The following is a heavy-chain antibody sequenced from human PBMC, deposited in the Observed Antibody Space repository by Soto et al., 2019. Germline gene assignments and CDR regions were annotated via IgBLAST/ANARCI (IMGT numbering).Heavy chain of an antibody. D-gene: IGHD6-13*01. Sequence: SETLSLTCTVSGGSISSYYWGWIRQPPGKGPEWIGSIYYSGSTFSNPSLKSRVTISVDTSKNQFSLRLNSVTAADTAVYYCARGVIIAAAELDYWGQGTLVTVSS. CDR2: IYYSGST. CDR3: ARGVIIAAAELDY. V-gene: IGHV4-39*01. J-gene: IGHJ4*02. CDR1: GGSISSYY.